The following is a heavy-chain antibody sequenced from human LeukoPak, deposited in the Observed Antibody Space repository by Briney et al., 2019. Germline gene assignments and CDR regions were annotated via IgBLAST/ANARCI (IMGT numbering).Heavy chain of an antibody. CDR3: ARDLGYGDYVSHYYFDY. D-gene: IGHD4-17*01. Sequence: PGGSLRLSCAASGFTFSSYSMNWVRQAPGKGLEWVSSISSSSSYIYYADSVKGRFTISRDNAKNSLYLQMNSLRAEDTAVYYCARDLGYGDYVSHYYFDYWGQGTLVTVYS. V-gene: IGHV3-21*01. J-gene: IGHJ4*02. CDR2: ISSSSSYI. CDR1: GFTFSSYS.